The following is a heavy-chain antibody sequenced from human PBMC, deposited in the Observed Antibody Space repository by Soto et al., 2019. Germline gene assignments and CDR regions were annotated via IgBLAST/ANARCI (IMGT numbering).Heavy chain of an antibody. D-gene: IGHD3-16*01. J-gene: IGHJ6*02. V-gene: IGHV3-23*01. CDR1: GFTFRAYG. CDR3: ARGGFYVTDHSYRGMDV. Sequence: GGSLRLSCAASGFTFRAYGMSWIRQTPEKGLEWVSSINLFDGRTYYTDSVKGRFTISKDDSKSTVSLQLNSLRVDDTAIYYCARGGFYVTDHSYRGMDVWGQGRPVTGSS. CDR2: INLFDGRT.